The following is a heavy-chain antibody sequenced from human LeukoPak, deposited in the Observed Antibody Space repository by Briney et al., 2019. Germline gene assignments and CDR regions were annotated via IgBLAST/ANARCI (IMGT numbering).Heavy chain of an antibody. J-gene: IGHJ4*02. CDR3: ARDKGCSGYDWSFDY. CDR1: GGTFSSYA. Sequence: SVKVSCKASGGTFSSYAISWVRQAPGQGLEWMGGIIPIFGTANYAQKFQGRVTITADKSTSTAYMELSSLRSEDTAVYYCARDKGCSGYDWSFDYWGQGTLVTVSS. D-gene: IGHD5-12*01. CDR2: IIPIFGTA. V-gene: IGHV1-69*06.